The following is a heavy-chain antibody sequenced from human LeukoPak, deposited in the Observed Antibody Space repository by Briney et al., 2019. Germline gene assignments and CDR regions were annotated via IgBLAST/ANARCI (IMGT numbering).Heavy chain of an antibody. J-gene: IGHJ4*02. CDR2: MNPNSGNT. V-gene: IGHV1-8*01. CDR3: ARVAPVTFGGVLFDY. CDR1: GYTFTSYD. Sequence: ASVKVSCKASGYTFTSYDINWVRQATGQGLEWMGWMNPNSGNTGYAQKFQGRVTMTRDMSTSTVYMELSSLRSEDTAVYYCARVAPVTFGGVLFDYWGQGTLVTVSS. D-gene: IGHD3-16*01.